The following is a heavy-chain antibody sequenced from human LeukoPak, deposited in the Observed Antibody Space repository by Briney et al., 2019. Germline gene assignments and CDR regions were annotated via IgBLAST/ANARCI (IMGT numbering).Heavy chain of an antibody. CDR1: GFTFSSYW. D-gene: IGHD2-15*01. J-gene: IGHJ4*02. CDR3: ARDRIQQGYVDY. V-gene: IGHV3-74*01. Sequence: GGSLRLSCAASGFTFSSYWMHWVRQAPGKGLVWVSRINSDGSSISYADSVKGRFTISRDNAKNTLYLQMNSLRAEDTAVYYCARDRIQQGYVDYWGQGTLVTVSS. CDR2: INSDGSSI.